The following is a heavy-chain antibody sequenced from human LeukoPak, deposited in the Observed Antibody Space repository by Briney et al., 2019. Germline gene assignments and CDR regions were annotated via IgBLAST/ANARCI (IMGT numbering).Heavy chain of an antibody. CDR1: GYTFTSYD. J-gene: IGHJ3*02. V-gene: IGHV1-8*01. Sequence: GASVRVSCKASGYTFTSYDINWVRQATGQGLEWMGWMNPNSGNTGYAQKFQGRVTMTRNTSISTAYMELSSLRSEDTAVYYCAVVAAEDDAFDIWGQGTMVTVSS. CDR2: MNPNSGNT. D-gene: IGHD6-13*01. CDR3: AVVAAEDDAFDI.